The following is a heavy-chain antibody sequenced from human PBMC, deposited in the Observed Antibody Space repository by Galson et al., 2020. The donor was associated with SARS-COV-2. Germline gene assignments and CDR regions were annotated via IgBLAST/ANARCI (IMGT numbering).Heavy chain of an antibody. J-gene: IGHJ6*02. CDR3: ASSPAAGTLSYYYGMDV. V-gene: IGHV3-21*01. D-gene: IGHD6-13*01. CDR1: GFTFSSYS. CDR2: ISSSSYI. Sequence: NSGGSLRLSCAASGFTFSSYSMNWVRQAPGKGLEWVSSISSSSYIYYADSVKGRFTISRDNAKNSLYLQMNSLRAEDTAVYYCASSPAAGTLSYYYGMDVWGQGTTVTVSS.